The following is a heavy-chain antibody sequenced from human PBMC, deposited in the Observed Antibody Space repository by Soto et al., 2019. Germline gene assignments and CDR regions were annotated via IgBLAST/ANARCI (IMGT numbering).Heavy chain of an antibody. CDR3: ARVRVSGYEFDP. Sequence: EAQLVESGGGLVQPGGSLRLSCAASGFTFSSYWMHWVRQAPGKGLVWVYPDGRTTNYADSVKGQFTISRDNANDTLYLQMNSLRAEDTAVYYCARVRVSGYEFDPWGQGTLITVSS. CDR2: YPDGRTT. J-gene: IGHJ5*02. CDR1: GFTFSSYW. D-gene: IGHD5-12*01. V-gene: IGHV3-74*01.